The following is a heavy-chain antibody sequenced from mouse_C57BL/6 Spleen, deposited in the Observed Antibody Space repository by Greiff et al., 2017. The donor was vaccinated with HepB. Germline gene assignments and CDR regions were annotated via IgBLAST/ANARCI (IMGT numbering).Heavy chain of an antibody. V-gene: IGHV3-6*01. J-gene: IGHJ4*01. CDR2: ISYDGSN. CDR3: ARLRSAMDY. CDR1: GYSITSGYY. D-gene: IGHD1-1*01. Sequence: EVQLQESGPGLVKPSQSLSLTCSVTGYSITSGYYWNWIRQFPGNKLEWMGYISYDGSNNYNPSLKNRISITRDTSKNQFFLKLNSVTTEDTATYYCARLRSAMDYWGQGTSVTVSS.